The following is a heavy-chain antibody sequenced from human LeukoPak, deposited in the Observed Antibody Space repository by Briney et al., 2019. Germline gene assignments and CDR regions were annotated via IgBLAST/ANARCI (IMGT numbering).Heavy chain of an antibody. CDR3: AKDGNLGLDTIFGYYYMDV. D-gene: IGHD3-3*01. CDR2: IYSGGST. V-gene: IGHV3-53*05. J-gene: IGHJ6*03. CDR1: GFTVSSNY. Sequence: PGGSLRLSCAASGFTVSSNYMSWVRQAPGKGLEWVSVIYSGGSTYYADSVKGRFTISRDNSKNTLYLQMNSLRAEDTAVYYCAKDGNLGLDTIFGYYYMDVWGKGTTVTVSS.